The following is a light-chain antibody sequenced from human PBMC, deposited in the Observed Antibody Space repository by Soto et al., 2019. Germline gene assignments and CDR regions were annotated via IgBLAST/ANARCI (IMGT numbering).Light chain of an antibody. V-gene: IGLV2-23*02. CDR3: CSYARSSQP. CDR1: SSDVGSYNL. J-gene: IGLJ2*01. CDR2: EVS. Sequence: QSALTQPASVSGSPGQSITISCTGTSSDVGSYNLVSWYQQHPGKAPKLIISEVSKRPSGVSNRFSGSKSGNTASLTISGLQVEDEADYYCCSYARSSQPFGGGTKLTVL.